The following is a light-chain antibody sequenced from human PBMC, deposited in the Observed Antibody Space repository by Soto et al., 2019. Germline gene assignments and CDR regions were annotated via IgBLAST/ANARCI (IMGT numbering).Light chain of an antibody. CDR1: SSNIGSNY. Sequence: QSVLTQPPSASGTPGQRVTISCSGSSSNIGSNYVYWYQQLPRTAPKLLLYRDNQRPSGVPDRFSYSKSGTSASLAISGLRSDDEADYYSAAWDDTLSGVVFGGGTKLTVL. CDR2: RDN. V-gene: IGLV1-47*01. CDR3: AAWDDTLSGVV. J-gene: IGLJ2*01.